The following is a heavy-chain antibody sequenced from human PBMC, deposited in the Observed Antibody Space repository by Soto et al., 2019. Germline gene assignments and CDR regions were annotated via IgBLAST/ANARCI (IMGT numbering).Heavy chain of an antibody. J-gene: IGHJ4*02. D-gene: IGHD6-13*01. CDR3: TAAYTYSCSVYFDY. Sequence: VQLVESGGGLVKPAGSLRLSCAASGFTFSKAWMTWVLQAPGKGLEWVGRIKSKAEGGTIDYAAPVKGRVTISSDDSNNTLYVQMHSLKAADSALYSWTAAYTYSCSVYFDYWGQGALVSVSS. CDR1: GFTFSKAW. CDR2: IKSKAEGGTI. V-gene: IGHV3-15*01.